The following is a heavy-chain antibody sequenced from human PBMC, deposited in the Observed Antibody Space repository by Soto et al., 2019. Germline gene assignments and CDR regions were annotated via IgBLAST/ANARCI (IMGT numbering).Heavy chain of an antibody. Sequence: EVQLLESGGGLVQPGGSLRLSCAASGFTFSSYAMSWVRQAPGKGLEWVSAISGSGGSTYYADSVKGRFTISRDNSKNTLYLQMNSLRAEDTAVYYCAKFPLGRGYCSGGSCYTYYYYYYMDVWGKGTTVTVSS. CDR3: AKFPLGRGYCSGGSCYTYYYYYYMDV. V-gene: IGHV3-23*01. CDR2: ISGSGGST. CDR1: GFTFSSYA. J-gene: IGHJ6*03. D-gene: IGHD2-15*01.